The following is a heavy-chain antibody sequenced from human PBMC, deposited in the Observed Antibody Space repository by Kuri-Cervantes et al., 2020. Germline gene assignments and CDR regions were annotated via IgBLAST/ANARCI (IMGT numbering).Heavy chain of an antibody. V-gene: IGHV3-23*01. D-gene: IGHD3-22*01. CDR1: GFTFSSYA. CDR3: ASTDYYDSSGYSPIDY. J-gene: IGHJ4*02. Sequence: GESLKISCAASGFTFSSYAMSWVRQAPGKGLEWVSAISGSGGSTYYADSVKGRFTISRDNSKNTLYLQMNSLRAEDTAVYYCASTDYYDSSGYSPIDYWGQGTLVTSPQ. CDR2: ISGSGGST.